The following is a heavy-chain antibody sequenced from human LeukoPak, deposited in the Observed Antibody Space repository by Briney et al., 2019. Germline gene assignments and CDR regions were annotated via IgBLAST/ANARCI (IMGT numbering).Heavy chain of an antibody. CDR3: ARLAGSSGYYLDY. CDR2: IYPGDSDT. D-gene: IGHD3-22*01. Sequence: SGESLKISCKGSGYSFTSYWIGWVRQMPGKGLEWMGIIYPGDSDTRYSPSFQGQVTISADKSISTAYLQWSSLKASDSAMFYCARLAGSSGYYLDYWGQGTLVTVSS. V-gene: IGHV5-51*01. CDR1: GYSFTSYW. J-gene: IGHJ4*02.